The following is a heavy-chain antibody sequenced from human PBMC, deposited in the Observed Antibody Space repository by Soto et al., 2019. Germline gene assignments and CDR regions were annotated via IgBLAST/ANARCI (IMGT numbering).Heavy chain of an antibody. CDR1: GFTLSNYA. CDR2: ISGSGGST. V-gene: IGHV3-23*01. Sequence: PGGSLRLSCAASGFTLSNYAMSWVRQAPGKGLEWVSVISGSGGSTYYADSVKGRFTISRDNSKNTLYLQMNSLSAEDTAIYYCARAKLRFSSGLYYFDYWGEGTLVTGSS. D-gene: IGHD3-22*01. CDR3: ARAKLRFSSGLYYFDY. J-gene: IGHJ4*02.